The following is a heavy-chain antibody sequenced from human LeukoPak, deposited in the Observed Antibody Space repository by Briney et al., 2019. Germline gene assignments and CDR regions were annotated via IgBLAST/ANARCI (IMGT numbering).Heavy chain of an antibody. CDR3: ARVAYYYDSSGTQRAPLFDY. Sequence: GASVKVSCKASGYTFTSYGISWVRQAPGQGLEWMGWISAYNGNTNYAQKLQGRVTMTTDTSTSTAYMELRSLRSDDTAVYYCARVAYYYDSSGTQRAPLFDYWGQGTLVTVSS. D-gene: IGHD3-22*01. CDR1: GYTFTSYG. J-gene: IGHJ4*02. V-gene: IGHV1-18*01. CDR2: ISAYNGNT.